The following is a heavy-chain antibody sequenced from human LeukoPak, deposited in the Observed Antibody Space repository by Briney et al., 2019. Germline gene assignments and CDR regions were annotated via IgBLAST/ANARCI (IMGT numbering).Heavy chain of an antibody. CDR3: ARRTVYGAFDI. V-gene: IGHV3-30*04. CDR2: ISYDGSNK. D-gene: IGHD2-8*01. CDR1: GFTFSSYA. Sequence: GGSLRLSCAASGFTFSSYAMHWVRQAPGKGLEWVAVISYDGSNKYYADSVKGRFTISRDNSKNTLYLQMNSLRAEDTAVYYCARRTVYGAFDIWGQGTMVTVSS. J-gene: IGHJ3*02.